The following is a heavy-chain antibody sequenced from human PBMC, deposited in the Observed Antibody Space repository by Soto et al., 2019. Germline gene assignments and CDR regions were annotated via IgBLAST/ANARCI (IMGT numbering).Heavy chain of an antibody. CDR1: GYTFTGYY. Sequence: QVQLVQSGAEVKKPGASVKVSCKASGYTFTGYYMHWVRQAPGQGLEWMGWINPNSGGTNYAQKFQGWVTMTRDTSISTAYMERSRLRSDDRAVYYCARDPRPPDLGYCSGGSCYSAEYFQHWGQGTLVTVSS. J-gene: IGHJ1*01. D-gene: IGHD2-15*01. CDR2: INPNSGGT. CDR3: ARDPRPPDLGYCSGGSCYSAEYFQH. V-gene: IGHV1-2*04.